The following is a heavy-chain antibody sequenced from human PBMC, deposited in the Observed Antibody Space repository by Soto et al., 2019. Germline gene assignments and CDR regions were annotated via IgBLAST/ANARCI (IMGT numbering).Heavy chain of an antibody. Sequence: PSETLSLTCTVSGGSVSSGSYYWSWIRQPPGKGLEWIGYIYYSGSTNYNPSLKSRVTISVDTSKNQFSLKLSSVTAADTAVYYCASDLHTDYYDSSGYVSWGQGTLVTVSS. CDR1: GGSVSSGSYY. CDR3: ASDLHTDYYDSSGYVS. D-gene: IGHD3-22*01. V-gene: IGHV4-61*01. CDR2: IYYSGST. J-gene: IGHJ4*02.